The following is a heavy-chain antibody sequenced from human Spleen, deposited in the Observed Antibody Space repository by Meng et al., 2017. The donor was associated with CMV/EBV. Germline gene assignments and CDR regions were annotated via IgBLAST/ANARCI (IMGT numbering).Heavy chain of an antibody. D-gene: IGHD1-14*01. V-gene: IGHV1-2*02. CDR2: INPNSGAT. CDR1: GGTFSNYA. CDR3: TRRGSTGKRLANNWFDP. Sequence: ASVKVSCKASGGTFSNYAISWVRQAPGQGLEWMGWINPNSGATNYAQKFQGRVTMTRDTSISTAYMDLSRLRSDDTAVYYCTRRGSTGKRLANNWFDPWGQGTLVTVSS. J-gene: IGHJ5*02.